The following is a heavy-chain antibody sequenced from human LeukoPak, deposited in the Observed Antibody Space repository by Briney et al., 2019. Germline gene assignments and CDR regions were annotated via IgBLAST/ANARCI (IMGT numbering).Heavy chain of an antibody. CDR3: ARRGIAAAGTEYYFDY. J-gene: IGHJ4*02. CDR1: GYSFTSYW. Sequence: GESLKISCKGSGYSFTSYWIGWVRQMPGKGLEWMGIIYPGDSDTRYSPSFQGQVTISADESISTAYLQWSSLKASDTAMYYCARRGIAAAGTEYYFDYWGQGTLVTVSS. V-gene: IGHV5-51*01. D-gene: IGHD6-13*01. CDR2: IYPGDSDT.